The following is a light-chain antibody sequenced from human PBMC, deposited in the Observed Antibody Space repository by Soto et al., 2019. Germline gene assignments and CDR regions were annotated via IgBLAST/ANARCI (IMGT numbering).Light chain of an antibody. Sequence: DIQMTQSPSSLSASVGDRVTITCRASHSISTWLAWYQQKPGKAPKLLIYDASSLESGVPSRFSGSGSGTEFTLTINSLQPDDFGTYYCQQFNSYSWTFGQGTKVDNK. V-gene: IGKV1-5*01. CDR3: QQFNSYSWT. CDR2: DAS. CDR1: HSISTW. J-gene: IGKJ1*01.